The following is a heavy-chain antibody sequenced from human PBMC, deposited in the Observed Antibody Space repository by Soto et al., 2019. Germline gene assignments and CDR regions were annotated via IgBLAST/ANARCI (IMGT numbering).Heavy chain of an antibody. J-gene: IGHJ4*02. CDR2: ISGSGGDT. CDR1: GFTFSSYA. V-gene: IGHV3-23*01. CDR3: AKMGYCISTSCFTYFDY. Sequence: GGSLRLSCAASGFTFSSYAMNWVRQAPGKGLEWVSSISGSGGDTYYTDSVKGRFTISRDNSKNTLYLQMNSLRAEDTAAYYCAKMGYCISTSCFTYFDYWGQGSLVTVPQ. D-gene: IGHD2-2*02.